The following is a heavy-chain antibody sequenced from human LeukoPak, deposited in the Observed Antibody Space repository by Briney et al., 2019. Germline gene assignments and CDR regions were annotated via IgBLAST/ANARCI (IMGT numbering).Heavy chain of an antibody. J-gene: IGHJ4*02. D-gene: IGHD1-7*01. CDR2: IYYDGNNK. Sequence: PGGSLRLSCAASGFTFSTSGMHWVGQAPGKVLEGVAIIYYDGNNKYYADSVKGRFTISRDNSKNTLYLQMNSLRVEDTAVYYCARDLRKNSYFDYWGQGTLVTVSS. CDR1: GFTFSTSG. V-gene: IGHV3-33*01. CDR3: ARDLRKNSYFDY.